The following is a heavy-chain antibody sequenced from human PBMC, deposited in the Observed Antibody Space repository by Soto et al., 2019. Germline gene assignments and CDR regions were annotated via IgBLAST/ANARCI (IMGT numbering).Heavy chain of an antibody. D-gene: IGHD5-18*01. CDR1: GGSMSNGYYY. V-gene: IGHV4-31*03. Sequence: PSETLSLTCTVSGGSMSNGYYYWSWVRQNPGKGLEWIGHIYHSGRTYYNPSLKSRVGILVDTTKNQLSLNLNSVTAADTAVYYCARDNGYSYGYNLDHWGQGTLVTVSS. CDR2: IYHSGRT. CDR3: ARDNGYSYGYNLDH. J-gene: IGHJ4*02.